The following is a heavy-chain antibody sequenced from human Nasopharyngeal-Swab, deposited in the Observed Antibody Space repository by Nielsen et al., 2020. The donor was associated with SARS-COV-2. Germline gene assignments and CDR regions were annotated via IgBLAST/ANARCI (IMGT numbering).Heavy chain of an antibody. Sequence: GGSRRLSCAASGFTLRNSDRSWVRQAPGKGLGWASGIARRGTTTYNADSVKGRFTISRDNSKNTLYLQMNSLRAEDTALYYCTKDSGWLATFWGQGTAVTVSS. J-gene: IGHJ6*02. D-gene: IGHD6-19*01. CDR2: IARRGTTT. CDR1: GFTLRNSD. V-gene: IGHV3-23*01. CDR3: TKDSGWLATF.